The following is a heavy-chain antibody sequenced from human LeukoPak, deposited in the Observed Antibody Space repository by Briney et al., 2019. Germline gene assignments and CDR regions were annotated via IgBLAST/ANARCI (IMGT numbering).Heavy chain of an antibody. V-gene: IGHV4-59*01. CDR1: GGSISSYY. CDR3: ARWSPKDYGDNFDY. Sequence: SETLSLTCTVSGGSISSYYWSWIRQPPGKGLEWIGYIYYSGSTNYNPSLKSRVTISVDTSKNQFSLKLSSVTAADTAVYYCARWSPKDYGDNFDYWGQGTLVTVSS. J-gene: IGHJ4*02. D-gene: IGHD4-17*01. CDR2: IYYSGST.